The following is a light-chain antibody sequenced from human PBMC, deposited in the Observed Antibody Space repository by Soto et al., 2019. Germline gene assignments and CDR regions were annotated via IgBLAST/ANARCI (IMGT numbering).Light chain of an antibody. J-gene: IGLJ2*01. V-gene: IGLV2-11*01. CDR3: CSYAGTYIPL. CDR1: SSDVGAYNF. Sequence: QSVLTQPRSVSGSPGQSVTISCTGTSSDVGAYNFVSWYQHNPGKAPKLMIFDVSARPSGVPDRFSGSKSANTASLTISGLHTEDEADYYCCSYAGTYIPLFGGGTKLTVL. CDR2: DVS.